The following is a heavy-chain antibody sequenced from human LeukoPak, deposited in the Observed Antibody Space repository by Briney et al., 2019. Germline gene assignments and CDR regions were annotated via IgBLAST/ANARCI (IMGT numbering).Heavy chain of an antibody. Sequence: GGSLRLSCAASGFTFSSYGMSWVRQAPGKGLEWVSAISGSGGSTYYADSVKGRFTISRDNSKNTLYLQMNSLRAEDTAVYYCARGRREYSYTRIAVAGGSSDYWGQGTVVTVSS. D-gene: IGHD6-19*01. CDR2: ISGSGGST. CDR1: GFTFSSYG. J-gene: IGHJ4*02. V-gene: IGHV3-23*01. CDR3: ARGRREYSYTRIAVAGGSSDY.